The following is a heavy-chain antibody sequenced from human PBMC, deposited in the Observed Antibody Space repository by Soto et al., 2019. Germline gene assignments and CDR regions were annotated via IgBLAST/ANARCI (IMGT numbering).Heavy chain of an antibody. CDR1: GFTFSDYY. Sequence: KSGGSLRLSCAASGFTFSDYYMSWIRQAPGKGLEWVSYISSSGSTIYYADSVKGRSTISRDNAKNSLYLQMNSLRAEDTSVYYCARGLTYSSSSCNWFYPWGQGTLVTVSS. J-gene: IGHJ5*02. CDR2: ISSSGSTI. V-gene: IGHV3-11*01. CDR3: ARGLTYSSSSCNWFYP. D-gene: IGHD6-6*01.